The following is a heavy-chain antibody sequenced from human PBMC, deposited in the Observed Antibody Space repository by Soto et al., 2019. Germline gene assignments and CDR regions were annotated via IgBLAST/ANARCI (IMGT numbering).Heavy chain of an antibody. Sequence: QVQLVQSGSEVKEPGSSVRVSCKASGGSINRSAFSWERQAPGQGLKWMGRIIPIIDTTNYAQNFQDRVSIVADKSMNIVYMELGSLTSEDTAVYFCVREPTLVRGVATYYYYGMDVWGQGTAITVS. CDR1: GGSINRSA. J-gene: IGHJ6*02. CDR2: IIPIIDTT. V-gene: IGHV1-69*08. CDR3: VREPTLVRGVATYYYYGMDV. D-gene: IGHD3-10*01.